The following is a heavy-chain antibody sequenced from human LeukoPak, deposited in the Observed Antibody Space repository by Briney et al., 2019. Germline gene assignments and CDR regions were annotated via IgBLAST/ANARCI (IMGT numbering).Heavy chain of an antibody. J-gene: IGHJ3*02. CDR2: ISTSSSYI. Sequence: GGSLRLSCAASGFTFSSYSMNWVRQAPGKGLEWVSSISTSSSYIYSADSVRGRFTISRDNAKNSLYLQMNSLRAEDTAVHYCVRDTFSPDAFDIWGQGTMVTVSS. V-gene: IGHV3-21*01. D-gene: IGHD3-16*01. CDR3: VRDTFSPDAFDI. CDR1: GFTFSSYS.